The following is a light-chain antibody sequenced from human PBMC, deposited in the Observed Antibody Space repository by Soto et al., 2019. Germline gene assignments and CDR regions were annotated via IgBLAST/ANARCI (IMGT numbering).Light chain of an antibody. CDR1: QYVGTR. CDR2: YTS. Sequence: EIVLTQSPATLSSSPGETAPLSCRASQYVGTRLAWYQHKPGQAPRLLIYYTSNRATGIPARFSGSGSGTDFTLTISSLAPEDFAIYYCHQRQSWPRTFGQGTKVEIK. CDR3: HQRQSWPRT. V-gene: IGKV3-11*01. J-gene: IGKJ1*01.